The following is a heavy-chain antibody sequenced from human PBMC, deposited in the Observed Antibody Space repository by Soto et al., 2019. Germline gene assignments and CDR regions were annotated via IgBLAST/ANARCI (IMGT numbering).Heavy chain of an antibody. CDR2: ISYDGVNK. D-gene: IGHD1-1*01. J-gene: IGHJ4*02. Sequence: QVQLVESGGGVGQPGRSLRLSCAASGFTFSTYGMHWVRQAPGKGLEWVAVISYDGVNKYYADSVKGRFTISRANSKNTLYLQMISLRAEDTAVYYCAKSVYNWNDGFFDYWGQGTLVTVSS. CDR3: AKSVYNWNDGFFDY. V-gene: IGHV3-30*18. CDR1: GFTFSTYG.